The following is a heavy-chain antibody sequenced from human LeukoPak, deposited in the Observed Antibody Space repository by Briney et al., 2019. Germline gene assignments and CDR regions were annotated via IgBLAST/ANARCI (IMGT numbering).Heavy chain of an antibody. D-gene: IGHD3-10*01. V-gene: IGHV1-69*13. J-gene: IGHJ4*02. CDR1: GCTFSSYA. CDR2: IIPIFGTA. CDR3: ASGSGINLAPFDY. Sequence: SLKVSCKASGCTFSSYAISWVRQAPGQGLEWMGGIIPIFGTANYAQKFQGRVTITADESTSTAYMELSSLRSEDTAVYYCASGSGINLAPFDYWGQGTLVTVSS.